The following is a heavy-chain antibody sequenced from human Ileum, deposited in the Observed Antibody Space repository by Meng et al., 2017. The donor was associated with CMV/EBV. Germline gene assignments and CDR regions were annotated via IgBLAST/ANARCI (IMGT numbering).Heavy chain of an antibody. Sequence: GESLKISCKTSGFTFSNYRMGWIRQAPGKGLEWVSYVSSDDSTIFYADSVKGRFTISRDNAKNSLYLQMNSLRAEDTAVYYCARDRNSFYFDYCGQGTLVTVSS. CDR3: ARDRNSFYFDY. J-gene: IGHJ4*02. CDR1: GFTFSNYR. V-gene: IGHV3-11*01. D-gene: IGHD1/OR15-1a*01. CDR2: VSSDDSTI.